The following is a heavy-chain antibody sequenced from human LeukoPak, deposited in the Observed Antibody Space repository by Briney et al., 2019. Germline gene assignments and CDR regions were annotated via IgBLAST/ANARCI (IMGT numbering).Heavy chain of an antibody. CDR3: ASQYNYDSSGHYSSFDS. V-gene: IGHV4-34*01. D-gene: IGHD3-22*01. Sequence: SETLSLTCAVYGGSFSGYYRSWIRQPPGKGLEWIGEISHSGSTNYKSSLKSRVNMSVDTSKNQFSLKLNSVTAADTAVYYCASQYNYDSSGHYSSFDSWGQGTLVTVSS. J-gene: IGHJ4*02. CDR2: ISHSGST. CDR1: GGSFSGYY.